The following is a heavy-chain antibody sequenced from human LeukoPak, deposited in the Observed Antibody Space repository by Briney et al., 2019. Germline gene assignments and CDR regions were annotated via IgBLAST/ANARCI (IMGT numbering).Heavy chain of an antibody. Sequence: GRSLRLSCAASGFTFSSYAMHWVRQAPGKGLEWVAVVSYDGSNKYYADSVKGRFTISRDNSKNTLYLQMNSLRAEDTAVYHCAKDSKVAAAGYFFDYWGQGTLVTVSS. J-gene: IGHJ4*02. CDR3: AKDSKVAAAGYFFDY. CDR1: GFTFSSYA. D-gene: IGHD6-13*01. CDR2: VSYDGSNK. V-gene: IGHV3-30-3*01.